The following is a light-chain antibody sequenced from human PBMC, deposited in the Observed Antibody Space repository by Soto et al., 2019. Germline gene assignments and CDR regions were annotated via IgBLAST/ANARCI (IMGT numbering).Light chain of an antibody. V-gene: IGKV1-5*03. CDR1: QSISSW. Sequence: DIQMTQTPATVSASIGDTVILTCRASQSISSWLAWYQQKPGQAPKLLIYKASNLEGGVPSRFSGSGSGTEFTLTISGLQPDDFATYYCQQYNSYTWTFGQGSKVDIK. J-gene: IGKJ1*01. CDR3: QQYNSYTWT. CDR2: KAS.